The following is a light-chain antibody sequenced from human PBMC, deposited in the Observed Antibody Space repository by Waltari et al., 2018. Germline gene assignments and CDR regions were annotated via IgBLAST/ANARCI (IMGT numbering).Light chain of an antibody. J-gene: IGLJ3*02. V-gene: IGLV6-57*04. Sequence: NFMLTQPHSVSESPVKTVTISCTRSSGSIASNFVQWYQQRPGSAPTTVIDEDDQRPSGVPDRFSGSIDSSSNSASLTISGLETEDEADYYCQSYDTSNWVFGGGTKLTVL. CDR2: EDD. CDR3: QSYDTSNWV. CDR1: SGSIASNF.